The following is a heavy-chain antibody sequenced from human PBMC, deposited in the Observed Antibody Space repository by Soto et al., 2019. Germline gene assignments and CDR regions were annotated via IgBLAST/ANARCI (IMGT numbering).Heavy chain of an antibody. D-gene: IGHD2-15*01. V-gene: IGHV1-2*02. Sequence: QVQLVQSGAEVKKPGASVKVSCKASGYTFTGYYMHWVRQAPGQGLEWMGWINPNSGGTNYAQKFQGGVTMTRDTSISTAYMELSRLRSDDTAVYYCARGMGDCSGGSCYRLDPREHAFDIWGQGTMVTVSS. J-gene: IGHJ3*02. CDR3: ARGMGDCSGGSCYRLDPREHAFDI. CDR1: GYTFTGYY. CDR2: INPNSGGT.